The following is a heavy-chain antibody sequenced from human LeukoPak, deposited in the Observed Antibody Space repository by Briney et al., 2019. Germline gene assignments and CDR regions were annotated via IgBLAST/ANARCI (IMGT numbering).Heavy chain of an antibody. Sequence: SETLSLTCAVYGGSFSGYYWSWIRQPPGKGLEWIGEINHSGSTNYNPSLKSRVTISVDTSKNQFSLKLSSVTAADTAVYYCARARIVVVPAAMRGFYYYGMDVWGQGTTVTVPS. D-gene: IGHD2-2*01. CDR3: ARARIVVVPAAMRGFYYYGMDV. CDR1: GGSFSGYY. CDR2: INHSGST. J-gene: IGHJ6*02. V-gene: IGHV4-34*01.